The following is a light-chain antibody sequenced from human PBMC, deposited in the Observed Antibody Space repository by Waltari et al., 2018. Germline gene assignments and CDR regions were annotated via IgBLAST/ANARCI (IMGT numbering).Light chain of an antibody. J-gene: IGKJ2*01. CDR1: QSISSW. CDR3: QQYNSYSYT. V-gene: IGKV1-5*03. Sequence: DIQMTQSPSTLSASVGDRVTITCRASQSISSWLAWYQQKPGQAPNLLIYKASSLESAVASRFSGSGSGTECTLTISSLQPDDFATYYCQQYNSYSYTFGQGTKLEIK. CDR2: KAS.